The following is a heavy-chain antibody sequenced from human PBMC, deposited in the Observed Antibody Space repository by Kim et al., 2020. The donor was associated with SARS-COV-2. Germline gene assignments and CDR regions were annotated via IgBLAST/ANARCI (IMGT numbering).Heavy chain of an antibody. CDR1: GGSISSGGYY. CDR3: ARRPRITIFGVVLFFDY. V-gene: IGHV4-31*03. Sequence: SETLSLTCTVSGGSISSGGYYWSWIRQHPGKGLEWIGYIYYSGSTYYNPSLKSRVTISVDTSKNQFSLKLSSVTAADTAVYYCARRPRITIFGVVLFFDYWGQGTLVTVSS. J-gene: IGHJ4*02. D-gene: IGHD3-3*01. CDR2: IYYSGST.